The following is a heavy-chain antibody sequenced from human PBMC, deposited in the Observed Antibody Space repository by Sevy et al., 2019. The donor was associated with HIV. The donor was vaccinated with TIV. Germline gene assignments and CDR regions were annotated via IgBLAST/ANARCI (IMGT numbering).Heavy chain of an antibody. CDR2: IGSAGDT. Sequence: GGSLRLSCAASGFTFSSYDMHWVRQATGKGLEWVSSIGSAGDTYYPGSVKGRFTISRENAKNSLYLQVKSLRAGDTAVYYCARGSYGSRSFYPYYYDSMDVWGQGTTVTVSS. V-gene: IGHV3-13*01. CDR3: ARGSYGSRSFYPYYYDSMDV. D-gene: IGHD3-10*01. J-gene: IGHJ6*02. CDR1: GFTFSSYD.